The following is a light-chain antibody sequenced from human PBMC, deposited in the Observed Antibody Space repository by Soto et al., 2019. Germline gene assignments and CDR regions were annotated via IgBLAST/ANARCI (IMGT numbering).Light chain of an antibody. CDR3: QQYNNYPRT. CDR2: DAS. CDR1: QGISSY. V-gene: IGKV1D-13*01. J-gene: IGKJ1*01. Sequence: AIQLTQSTSSLSASVGDRVTITCRASQGISSYLAWYQHKPGKAPKFLIYDASTLESGVPSRFSGSGSGTEFTLTISSLQPDDFATYYCQQYNNYPRTFGQGTKVAIK.